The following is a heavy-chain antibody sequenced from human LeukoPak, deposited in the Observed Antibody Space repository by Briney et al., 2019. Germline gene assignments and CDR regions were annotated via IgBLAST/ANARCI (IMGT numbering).Heavy chain of an antibody. Sequence: PSETLSLTCAVYGGSFSGYYWSWIRQPPGKGLEWIGEINHSGSTNYNPSLKSRVTISVDTSKNQFSLKLSSVTAADTAVYYCARWHSHGRYFDYWGQGALVTVSS. D-gene: IGHD5-18*01. V-gene: IGHV4-34*01. J-gene: IGHJ4*02. CDR3: ARWHSHGRYFDY. CDR1: GGSFSGYY. CDR2: INHSGST.